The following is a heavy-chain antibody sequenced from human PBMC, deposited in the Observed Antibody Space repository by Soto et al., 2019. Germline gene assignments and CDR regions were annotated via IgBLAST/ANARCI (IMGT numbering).Heavy chain of an antibody. CDR2: IYYSGST. J-gene: IGHJ3*02. V-gene: IGHV4-31*03. CDR1: GGSISSGGYY. CDR3: ARDQDYGGNLDAFDI. Sequence: QVQLQESGPGLVKPSQTLSLTCTVSGGSISSGGYYWSWIRQHPGKGLEWIGYIYYSGSTYYNPSLKSRVTIAVDTSKNQFSLKLSSVTAADTAVYYCARDQDYGGNLDAFDIWGQGTMVTVSS. D-gene: IGHD4-17*01.